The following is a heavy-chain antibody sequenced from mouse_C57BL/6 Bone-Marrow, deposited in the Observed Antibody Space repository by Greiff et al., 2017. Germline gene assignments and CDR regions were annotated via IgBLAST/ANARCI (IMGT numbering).Heavy chain of an antibody. CDR3: ARMGLYYYGSFCWYFDV. V-gene: IGHV1-36*01. D-gene: IGHD1-1*01. CDR1: GFTFTDYY. Sequence: EVQLQQSGPVLVKLGPSVKISCKASGFTFTDYYMHWVKQSHGKSLEWIGLVYPDNGGTSYNQKFKGKATLTVDPSSSTAYMELNSLASEHSAVYYCARMGLYYYGSFCWYFDVWGTGTTVTVSS. J-gene: IGHJ1*03. CDR2: VYPDNGGT.